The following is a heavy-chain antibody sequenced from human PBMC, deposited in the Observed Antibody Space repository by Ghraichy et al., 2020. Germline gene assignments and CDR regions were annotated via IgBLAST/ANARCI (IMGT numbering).Heavy chain of an antibody. Sequence: GGSLRLSCVASGFTFKNYWMYWVRQAPGKGLVWVSHMSSDGSSTSYADSVKGRFTISRDDAKNTLFLQLSSLRDDDTAVYYCARTTKDSSGFEGAFDIWGQGTMVTVSS. CDR3: ARTTKDSSGFEGAFDI. J-gene: IGHJ3*02. V-gene: IGHV3-74*01. D-gene: IGHD3-22*01. CDR1: GFTFKNYW. CDR2: MSSDGSST.